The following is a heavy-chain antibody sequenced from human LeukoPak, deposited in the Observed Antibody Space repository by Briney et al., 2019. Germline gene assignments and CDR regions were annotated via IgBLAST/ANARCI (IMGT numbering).Heavy chain of an antibody. CDR2: IYDSGTT. CDR1: GGSISGYY. D-gene: IGHD1-1*01. Sequence: PSETLSLTCTVSGGSISGYYWSWVRQPPPKGLEWIGYIYDSGTTNYNPSLKSRVTISEDTSKNQFSLQLSSVTAADTAVYYCARKVESKWFDPWGQGTLVTVSS. CDR3: ARKVESKWFDP. V-gene: IGHV4-59*01. J-gene: IGHJ5*02.